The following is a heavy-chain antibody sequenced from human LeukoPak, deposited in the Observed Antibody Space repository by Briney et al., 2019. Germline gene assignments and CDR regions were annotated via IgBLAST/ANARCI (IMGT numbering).Heavy chain of an antibody. CDR1: GFTFSDYY. CDR2: ISSSGSTI. D-gene: IGHD3-22*01. Sequence: GGSLRLSFAASGFTFSDYYMSWIRRAPGKGLEWVSYISSSGSTIYYADSVKGRFTISRDNAKNSLYLQMNSLRAEDAAVYYCARDLHYDSSGYYGYWGQGTLVTVSS. J-gene: IGHJ4*02. V-gene: IGHV3-11*01. CDR3: ARDLHYDSSGYYGY.